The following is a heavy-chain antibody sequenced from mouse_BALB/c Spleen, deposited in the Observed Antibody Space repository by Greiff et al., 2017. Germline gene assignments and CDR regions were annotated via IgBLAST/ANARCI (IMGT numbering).Heavy chain of an antibody. J-gene: IGHJ4*01. D-gene: IGHD2-4*01. CDR3: ARLGLRPYAMDY. CDR1: GFTFSSFG. CDR2: ISSGSSTI. V-gene: IGHV5-17*02. Sequence: DVMLVESGGGLVQPGGSRKLSCAASGFTFSSFGMHWVRQAPEKGLEWVAYISSGSSTIYYADTVKGRFTISRDNPKNTLFLQMTSLRSEDTAMYYCARLGLRPYAMDYWGQGTSVTVSS.